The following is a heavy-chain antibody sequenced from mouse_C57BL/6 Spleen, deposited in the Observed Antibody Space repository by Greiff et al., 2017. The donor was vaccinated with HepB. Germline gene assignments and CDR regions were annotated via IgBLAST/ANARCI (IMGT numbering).Heavy chain of an antibody. V-gene: IGHV1-64*01. Sequence: QVQLQQPGAELVKPGASVKLSCKASGYTFTSYWMHWVKQRPGQGLEWIGMIHPNSGSTNYNEKFKSKATLTVDKSASTAYMQLSSLTSEDSAVYYCARRGYYGSSWGFAYWGQGTLVTVSA. CDR1: GYTFTSYW. J-gene: IGHJ3*01. CDR3: ARRGYYGSSWGFAY. D-gene: IGHD1-1*01. CDR2: IHPNSGST.